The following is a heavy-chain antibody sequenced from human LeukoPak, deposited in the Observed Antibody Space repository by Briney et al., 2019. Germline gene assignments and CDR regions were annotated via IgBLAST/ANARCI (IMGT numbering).Heavy chain of an antibody. CDR2: INAGNGNT. CDR3: ARDDNGFEF. D-gene: IGHD2-8*01. Sequence: ASVKVSCKASGYTFTSYAMHWVRQAPGQRLEWMGWINAGNGNTKYSQEFQGRVTITRDTSASTVELELSSLTSEDTAVYLCARDDNGFEFWGQGTLVTVST. CDR1: GYTFTSYA. V-gene: IGHV1-3*03. J-gene: IGHJ4*02.